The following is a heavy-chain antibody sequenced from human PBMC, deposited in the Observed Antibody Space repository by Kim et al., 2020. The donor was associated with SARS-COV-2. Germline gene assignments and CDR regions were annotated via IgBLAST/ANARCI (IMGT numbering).Heavy chain of an antibody. Sequence: RFTISRDNSKNTLYLQMNSLRAEDTAVYYCARGVDILTGYWSYYYYGMDVWGQGTTVTVSS. V-gene: IGHV3-53*01. CDR3: ARGVDILTGYWSYYYYGMDV. D-gene: IGHD3-9*01. J-gene: IGHJ6*02.